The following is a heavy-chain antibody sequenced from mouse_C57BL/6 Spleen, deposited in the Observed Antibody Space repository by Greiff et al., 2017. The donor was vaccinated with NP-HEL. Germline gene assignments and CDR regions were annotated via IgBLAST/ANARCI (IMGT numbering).Heavy chain of an antibody. CDR3: ARSEYGSSVVDFEV. CDR1: GYAFSSYW. J-gene: IGHJ1*03. V-gene: IGHV1-80*01. CDR2: IYPGDGDT. D-gene: IGHD1-1*01. Sequence: VQLQQSGAELVKPGASVKISCKASGYAFSSYWMNWVKQRPGKGLEWLGQIYPGDGDTNYNGKFKGKAPLTADKSSSTADMQLSSLTSEDSAVYFCARSEYGSSVVDFEVWGTGTTVTVSS.